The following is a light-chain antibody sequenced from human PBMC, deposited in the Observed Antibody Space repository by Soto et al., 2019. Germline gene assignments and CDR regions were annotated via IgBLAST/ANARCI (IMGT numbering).Light chain of an antibody. J-gene: IGKJ1*01. CDR3: QQYNSWWT. CDR1: HTISSW. V-gene: IGKV1-5*03. Sequence: DIQMTQSPSTLSASVGDRVPITCRASHTISSWLAWYQQKPGKAPKLLIYQASTLESGVPSRFSGSASGTEFTLTINSLQPDDFATYYCQQYNSWWTFGQGTKVEIK. CDR2: QAS.